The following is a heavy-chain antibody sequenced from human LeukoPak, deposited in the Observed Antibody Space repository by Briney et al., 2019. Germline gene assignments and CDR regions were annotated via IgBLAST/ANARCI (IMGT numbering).Heavy chain of an antibody. V-gene: IGHV3-23*01. CDR1: GFTFSSYA. CDR2: ISGSGGST. Sequence: PGGSLRLSCAASGFTFSSYAMTWVRQAPGKGLEWVSAISGSGGSTYYADSVKGRFTISRDNSKNTLYLQMNSLRAEDTAVYYCAMKMVYIVATTGMGLYWGQGTLVTVSS. J-gene: IGHJ4*02. D-gene: IGHD5-12*01. CDR3: AMKMVYIVATTGMGLY.